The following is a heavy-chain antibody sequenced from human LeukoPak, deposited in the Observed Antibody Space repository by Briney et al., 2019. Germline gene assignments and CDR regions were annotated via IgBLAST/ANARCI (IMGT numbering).Heavy chain of an antibody. J-gene: IGHJ4*02. CDR1: GFTFSRYS. D-gene: IGHD6-19*01. V-gene: IGHV3-48*02. CDR2: ISSSSSTT. CDR3: AYDPAHIAVAVTWYVY. Sequence: PGGSLRHSCSPPGFTFSRYSMNWLRQAPGKGLEWVSYISSSSSTTYYADSVKGRFTISRDNAKNSLYLQMNSLRDEDTAVESCAYDPAHIAVAVTWYVYWGQGSLVTVSS.